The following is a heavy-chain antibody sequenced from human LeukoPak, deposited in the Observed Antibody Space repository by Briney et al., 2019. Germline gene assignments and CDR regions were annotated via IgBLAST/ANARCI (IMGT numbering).Heavy chain of an antibody. CDR2: IIPIFGTA. D-gene: IGHD2-2*01. CDR3: ARDWPPDDSTMPGAFDI. J-gene: IGHJ3*02. V-gene: IGHV1-69*13. Sequence: ASVKVSCKASGGTFSSYAISWVRQAPGQGLEWMGGIIPIFGTANYAQKFQGRVTITADESTSTAYMELSSLRSEDTAVYYCARDWPPDDSTMPGAFDIWGQGTMVTVSS. CDR1: GGTFSSYA.